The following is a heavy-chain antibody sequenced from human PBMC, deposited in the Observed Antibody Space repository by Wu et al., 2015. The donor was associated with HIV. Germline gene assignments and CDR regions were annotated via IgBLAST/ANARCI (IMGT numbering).Heavy chain of an antibody. D-gene: IGHD3-10*01. CDR1: DYTFTTYG. J-gene: IGHJ6*02. CDR3: ARVLLWFDEFPGYYGMDV. CDR2: VNPNSGGT. Sequence: QVQLVQSGSEVKKPGASVKVSCKASDYTFTTYGISWVRQAPGQGLEWLGWVNPNSGGTNYAQKFQGRVTMTRDTSISTAYMDLSRLRSDDTAVYYCARVLLWFDEFPGYYGMDVWGQGTTVTVSS. V-gene: IGHV1-2*02.